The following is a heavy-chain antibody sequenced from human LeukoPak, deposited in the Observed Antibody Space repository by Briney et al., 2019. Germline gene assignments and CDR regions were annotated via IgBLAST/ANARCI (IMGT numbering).Heavy chain of an antibody. CDR3: AKATTGPPMIVVENYFDY. V-gene: IGHV1-2*02. CDR1: GYTFTGYY. Sequence: ASVKVSCKASGYTFTGYYMHWVRQAPGQGLEWMGWINPNSGGTNYAQKFQGRVTMTRDTSISTAYMELSRLRSDDTAVYYCAKATTGPPMIVVENYFDYWGQGTLVTVSS. J-gene: IGHJ4*02. D-gene: IGHD3-22*01. CDR2: INPNSGGT.